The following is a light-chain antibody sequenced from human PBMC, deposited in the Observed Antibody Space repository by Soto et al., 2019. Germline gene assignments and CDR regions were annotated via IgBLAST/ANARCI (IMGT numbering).Light chain of an antibody. J-gene: IGKJ3*01. CDR1: QSLLHSNGYNS. Sequence: DIVMTQSPLSLPVTPGEPASISCRSSQSLLHSNGYNSLDWYLQKPGQSPQVLIYLGSLRASGVPDRFSGSGSGTDFTLKISRVEAEDVGVYYCVQTLQTLFTFGPGTKVDI. CDR3: VQTLQTLFT. CDR2: LGS. V-gene: IGKV2-28*01.